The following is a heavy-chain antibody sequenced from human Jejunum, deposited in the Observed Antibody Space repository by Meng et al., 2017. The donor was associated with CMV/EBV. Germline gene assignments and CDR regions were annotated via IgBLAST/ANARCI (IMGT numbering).Heavy chain of an antibody. J-gene: IGHJ4*02. D-gene: IGHD1-26*01. CDR1: GFAFSTYA. Sequence: SCAASGFAFSTYAMTWVRQAPGKGLEWVSTIDATSTWIYYADSVKSRFTISRDNAQNSLYLQMSSLRAEDTALYYCTRDLVAATAPNNWGQGTLVTVSS. V-gene: IGHV3-21*01. CDR3: TRDLVAATAPNN. CDR2: IDATSTWI.